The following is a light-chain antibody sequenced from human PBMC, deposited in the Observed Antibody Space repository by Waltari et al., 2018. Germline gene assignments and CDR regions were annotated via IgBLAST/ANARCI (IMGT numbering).Light chain of an antibody. V-gene: IGLV2-14*01. CDR3: SSYASSTTDV. Sequence: QAALTQSPSVSGSPGQSVTISCPGTSSDIGDYNRVSWYQQHPGKAPKLMIYEVSNRPSGVSDRFSGSKSGNTASLIISGLQAEDEADYYCSSYASSTTDVFGSGTKLTVL. J-gene: IGLJ6*01. CDR1: SSDIGDYNR. CDR2: EVS.